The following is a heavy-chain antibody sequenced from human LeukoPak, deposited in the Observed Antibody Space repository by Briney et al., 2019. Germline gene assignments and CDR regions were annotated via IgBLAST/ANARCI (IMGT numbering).Heavy chain of an antibody. J-gene: IGHJ6*03. V-gene: IGHV4-39*01. CDR3: ARRLDPYYDILADHYYMDV. CDR1: GGSIGLTTYH. CDR2: IYSRGGT. Sequence: SETLSLTCTVSGGSIGLTTYHWGWIRQPPGKGLEWIGRIYSRGGTFYNPSLKSRVTISVDTSKNQFSLKLSSVTAADTAVYYCARRLDPYYDILADHYYMDVWGKGTTVTVSS. D-gene: IGHD3-9*01.